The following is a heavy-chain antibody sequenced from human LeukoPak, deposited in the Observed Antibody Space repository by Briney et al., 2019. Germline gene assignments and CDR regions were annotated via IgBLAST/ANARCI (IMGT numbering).Heavy chain of an antibody. D-gene: IGHD6-13*01. CDR1: GFTLSNSW. CDR2: IKQDGSEK. Sequence: GGSLRLSCVVSGFTLSNSWMSWVRQAPGKGLEWVANIKQDGSEKYYVDSVKGRFTISRDNSKNTLYLQMNSLRAEDTAMYYCARDRDLGAAAYCFDYWGRGTLVTVSS. J-gene: IGHJ4*02. CDR3: ARDRDLGAAAYCFDY. V-gene: IGHV3-7*01.